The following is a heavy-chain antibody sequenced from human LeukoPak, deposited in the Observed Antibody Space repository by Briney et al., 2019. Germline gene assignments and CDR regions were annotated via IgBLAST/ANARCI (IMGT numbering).Heavy chain of an antibody. CDR3: ARGKYSYGPLGRAFDI. CDR2: IYTSGST. D-gene: IGHD5-18*01. J-gene: IGHJ3*02. V-gene: IGHV4-4*07. Sequence: SETLSLTCTVSGGSTSSYYWSWIRQPAGKGLEWIGRIYTSGSTNYNPSLKSRVTMSVDTSKNQFSLKLSSVTAADTAVYYCARGKYSYGPLGRAFDIWGQGTMVTVSS. CDR1: GGSTSSYY.